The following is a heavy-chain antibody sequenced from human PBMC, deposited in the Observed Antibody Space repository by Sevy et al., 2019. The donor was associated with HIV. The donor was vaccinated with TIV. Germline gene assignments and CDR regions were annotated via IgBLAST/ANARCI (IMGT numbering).Heavy chain of an antibody. J-gene: IGHJ4*02. CDR2: MKEDGSDK. V-gene: IGHV3-7*01. D-gene: IGHD5-18*01. CDR3: VREGVGGYSYSLDC. CDR1: GFTFSVYW. Sequence: GGSLRLSCAASGFTFSVYWMSWVRRAPGKGLEWVATMKEDGSDKDYVDSVKGRFTISRDNAKNSLYLQMNSLRAEDTAVYYCVREGVGGYSYSLDCWGQGTLVTVSS.